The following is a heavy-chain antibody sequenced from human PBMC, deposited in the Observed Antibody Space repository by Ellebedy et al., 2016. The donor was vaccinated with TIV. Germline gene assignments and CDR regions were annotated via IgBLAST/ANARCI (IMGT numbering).Heavy chain of an antibody. CDR1: GFTFISYA. CDR2: ISASGAGT. V-gene: IGHV3-23*01. J-gene: IGHJ4*02. Sequence: GGSLRLXCAASGFTFISYAMTWVRQAPGKGLEWVSAISASGAGTYHADSVKGRFTISRDNSNNTLYLQMSSLRVEDTAVYYCAKDGRATTSAYYFDYWGQGALVTVSS. D-gene: IGHD1-1*01. CDR3: AKDGRATTSAYYFDY.